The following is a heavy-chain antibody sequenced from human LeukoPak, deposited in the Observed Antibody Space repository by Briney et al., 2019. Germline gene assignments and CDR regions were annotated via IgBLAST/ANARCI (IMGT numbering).Heavy chain of an antibody. D-gene: IGHD2-8*01. V-gene: IGHV3-48*03. Sequence: GRSLRLSCAASGFTFSSYEMNWVRQAPGKGLEWVSYISSSGSTIYYADSVKGRFTISRDNAKNSLYLQMNSLRAEDTAVYYCAREPLGYCTNGVCYNAYYGMDVWGQGTTVTVSS. CDR1: GFTFSSYE. J-gene: IGHJ6*02. CDR3: AREPLGYCTNGVCYNAYYGMDV. CDR2: ISSSGSTI.